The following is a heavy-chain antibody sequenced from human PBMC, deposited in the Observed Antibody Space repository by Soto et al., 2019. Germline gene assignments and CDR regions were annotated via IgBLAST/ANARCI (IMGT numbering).Heavy chain of an antibody. CDR3: ATYYGSGTYFPDHYYYGMDV. CDR2: ISSSSSTI. D-gene: IGHD3-10*01. V-gene: IGHV3-48*01. Sequence: EVQLVESGGGLVQPGGSLRLSCAASGFTFINYSMNWVRQAPGKGLEWVSYISSSSSTIYYADSVKGRFTNSRDNAKNSXYXRMNSLRAEDTAVYYCATYYGSGTYFPDHYYYGMDVWGQGTTVTVSS. CDR1: GFTFINYS. J-gene: IGHJ6*02.